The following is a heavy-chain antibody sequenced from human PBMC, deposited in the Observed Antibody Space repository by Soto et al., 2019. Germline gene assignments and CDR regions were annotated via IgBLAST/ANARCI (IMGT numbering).Heavy chain of an antibody. Sequence: QVHLQESGPGLVKPSETLSLTCAVSGGSISSYSWSWIRQPPGKGLEWIGNIHYTGGTTYNPSLKSRLTISLDTSKIQISLQLTSVTAADTAIYYCARRTKLGTAWYPDSWGQGTLVTVSS. V-gene: IGHV4-59*08. CDR1: GGSISSYS. D-gene: IGHD6-19*01. CDR3: ARRTKLGTAWYPDS. J-gene: IGHJ4*02. CDR2: IHYTGGT.